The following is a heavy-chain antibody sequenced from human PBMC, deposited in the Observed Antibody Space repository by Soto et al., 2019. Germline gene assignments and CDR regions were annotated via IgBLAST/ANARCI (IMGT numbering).Heavy chain of an antibody. V-gene: IGHV4-59*01. J-gene: IGHJ4*02. Sequence: PSETLSLTCTVSGGSISSFHWSWIRQPPGRGLEWIGYVYYSGYTNYNPSLKSRVAMSIDTSKSQFPLRLSSVTAADTAVYYCARSTYYDSTGRFDYWGQGIQVTVSS. D-gene: IGHD3-22*01. CDR3: ARSTYYDSTGRFDY. CDR1: GGSISSFH. CDR2: VYYSGYT.